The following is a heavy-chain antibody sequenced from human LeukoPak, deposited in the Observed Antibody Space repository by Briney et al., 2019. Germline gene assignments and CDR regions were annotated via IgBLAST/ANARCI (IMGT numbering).Heavy chain of an antibody. D-gene: IGHD1-26*01. CDR2: IYYSGST. Sequence: PSETLSLTCAVYGGSFSGYYWSWIRQPPGKGLEWIGYIYYSGSTNYSPSLKSRVTISVDTSKNQFSLKLSSATAADTAVYYCARAGPGRGSGSYYKTPYYYYGMDVWGQGTTVTVSS. V-gene: IGHV4-59*01. CDR1: GGSFSGYY. J-gene: IGHJ6*02. CDR3: ARAGPGRGSGSYYKTPYYYYGMDV.